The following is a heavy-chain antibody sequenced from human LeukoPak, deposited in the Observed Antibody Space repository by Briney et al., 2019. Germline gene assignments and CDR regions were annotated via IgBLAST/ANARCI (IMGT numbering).Heavy chain of an antibody. V-gene: IGHV3-21*01. Sequence: GGSLRLSCAASGFTFDDYGMSWVRQAPGKGLEWVSSISSSSSYIYYADSVKGRFTISRDNAKNSLYLQMNSLRAEDTAVYYCARGRAATWRPTPVDYWGQGTLVTVSS. CDR3: ARGRAATWRPTPVDY. CDR2: ISSSSSYI. CDR1: GFTFDDYG. D-gene: IGHD6-25*01. J-gene: IGHJ4*02.